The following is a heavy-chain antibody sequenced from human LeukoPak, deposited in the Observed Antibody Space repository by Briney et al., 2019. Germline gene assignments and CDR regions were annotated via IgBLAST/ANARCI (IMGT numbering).Heavy chain of an antibody. D-gene: IGHD2-15*01. CDR2: ISSSSSTI. CDR3: ARDAGVVVAAQLDY. Sequence: GGSLRLSCAASGFTFSSYSMNWVRQAPGKGLEWVSYISSSSSTIYYADSVKGRFTISRDNAKNSLYLQMNSLRAEDTAVYYCARDAGVVVAAQLDYWGQGTLVTVSS. V-gene: IGHV3-48*01. J-gene: IGHJ4*02. CDR1: GFTFSSYS.